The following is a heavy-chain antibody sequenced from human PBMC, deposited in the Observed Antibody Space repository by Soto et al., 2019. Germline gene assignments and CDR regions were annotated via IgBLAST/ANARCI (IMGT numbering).Heavy chain of an antibody. J-gene: IGHJ4*02. CDR2: INAGNGNT. CDR3: ARDNRNMIRLWSEGFDY. CDR1: GYTFTSYA. D-gene: IGHD5-18*01. V-gene: IGHV1-3*01. Sequence: QVQLVQSGAEVKKPGASVKVSCKASGYTFTSYAMHWVRQAPGQRLEWMGWINAGNGNTKYSQKFQGRVTITRDTSASTAYMELSSLRSEDTAVYYCARDNRNMIRLWSEGFDYWGQGTLVTVSS.